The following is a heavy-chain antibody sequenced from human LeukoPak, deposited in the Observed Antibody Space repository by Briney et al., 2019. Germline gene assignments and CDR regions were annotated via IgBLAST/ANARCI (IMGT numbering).Heavy chain of an antibody. J-gene: IGHJ4*02. CDR1: GGTFSSYA. Sequence: ASVKVSCKASGGTFSSYAISWVRQAPGQGLEWMGGIIPIFGTANYAQKFQGRVTITTDESTSTAYMELSSLRSEDTAVYYCARALAVAGTEPLDYWGQGTLVTVSS. V-gene: IGHV1-69*05. CDR3: ARALAVAGTEPLDY. D-gene: IGHD6-19*01. CDR2: IIPIFGTA.